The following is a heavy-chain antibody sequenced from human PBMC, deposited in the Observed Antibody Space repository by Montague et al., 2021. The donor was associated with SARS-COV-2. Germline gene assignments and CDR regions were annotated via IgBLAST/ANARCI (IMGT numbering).Heavy chain of an antibody. CDR1: GFVFTSYA. V-gene: IGHV3-33*08. J-gene: IGHJ4*02. CDR3: ARDAYGSGSYYFDY. Sequence: SLRLSCAASGFVFTSYAMHWVRQAPGKGLEWVAVIWYDGSNKYYADSVKGRFTISRDNSKNTLYLQMNSLRAEDTAVYYCARDAYGSGSYYFDYWGQGTLVTVSS. CDR2: IWYDGSNK. D-gene: IGHD3-10*01.